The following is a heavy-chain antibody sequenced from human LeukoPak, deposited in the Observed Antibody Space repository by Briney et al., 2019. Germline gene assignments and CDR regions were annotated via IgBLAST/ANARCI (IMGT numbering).Heavy chain of an antibody. CDR3: ARGAYYDSSGYLEYFDY. CDR2: INHSGRT. CDR1: GGSFSGYY. V-gene: IGHV4-34*01. J-gene: IGHJ4*02. Sequence: SETLSLTCAVYGGSFSGYYWSWIRQPPGKGLEWIGEINHSGRTNYNPSLKSRVTISVDTSKNQFSLKLSSVTAADTAVYYCARGAYYDSSGYLEYFDYWGQGTLVTVSS. D-gene: IGHD3-22*01.